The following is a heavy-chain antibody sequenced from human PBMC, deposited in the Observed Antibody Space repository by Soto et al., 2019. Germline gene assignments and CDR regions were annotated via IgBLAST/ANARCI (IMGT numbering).Heavy chain of an antibody. V-gene: IGHV3-23*01. CDR1: GFTFSNYA. Sequence: EVQVLESGGGLEQPGGSLRLSCVASGFTFSNYAMSWVRQAPGTGLEWVSTISYNGGSTYYADSVKGRFTISRDNAKNTLYLQMNSLRVEDTAIYYCLKDKEGTATPHWSFDLWGRGTLVTVSS. D-gene: IGHD5-18*01. CDR3: LKDKEGTATPHWSFDL. CDR2: ISYNGGST. J-gene: IGHJ2*01.